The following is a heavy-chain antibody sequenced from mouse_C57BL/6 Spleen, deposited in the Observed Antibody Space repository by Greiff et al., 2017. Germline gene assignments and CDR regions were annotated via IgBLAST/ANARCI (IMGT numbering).Heavy chain of an antibody. CDR3: TRDDYGSSSAGLAY. CDR2: IDPNSGGH. CDR1: GYTFTSYW. J-gene: IGHJ3*01. D-gene: IGHD1-1*01. V-gene: IGHV1-72*01. Sequence: QVHVKQPGAELVKPGASVKLSCKASGYTFTSYWMHLVKQRPGRGLALIGRIDPNSGGHKYNEKFKSKATLTVDKPSSTAYKQRSSLTSEDSAVYYWTRDDYGSSSAGLAYGGQGTLVTVAA.